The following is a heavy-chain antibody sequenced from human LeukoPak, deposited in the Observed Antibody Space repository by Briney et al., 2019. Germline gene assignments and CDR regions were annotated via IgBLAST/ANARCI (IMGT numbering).Heavy chain of an antibody. D-gene: IGHD3-3*01. CDR3: ARAKGITIFGVGLIDY. Sequence: SETLSLTCTVSGGSISSSSYYWGWIRQPPGKGLEWIGSIYYSGSTYYNPSLKSRVTISVDTSKNQFSLKLSSVTAADTAVYYCARAKGITIFGVGLIDYWGQGTLVTVSS. CDR2: IYYSGST. J-gene: IGHJ4*02. V-gene: IGHV4-39*07. CDR1: GGSISSSSYY.